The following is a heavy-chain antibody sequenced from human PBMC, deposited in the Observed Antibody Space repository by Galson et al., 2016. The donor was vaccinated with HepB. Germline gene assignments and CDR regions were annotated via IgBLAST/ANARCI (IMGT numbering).Heavy chain of an antibody. CDR2: ISYRGTT. Sequence: SETLSLTCNVSGDSITSSGYFWGWIRQPPGKGLEWIGAISYRGTTYDYPSLKSRLTVSVDTSKNQFSLKLSSVTAADTAVYYGARSVNEAFDIWGQGTMVTVSS. V-gene: IGHV4-39*01. CDR3: ARSVNEAFDI. J-gene: IGHJ3*02. D-gene: IGHD1-1*01. CDR1: GDSITSSGYF.